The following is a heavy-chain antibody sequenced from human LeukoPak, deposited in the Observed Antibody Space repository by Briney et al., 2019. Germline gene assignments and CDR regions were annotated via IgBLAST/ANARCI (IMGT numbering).Heavy chain of an antibody. CDR1: GFAFSSYG. V-gene: IGHV3-30*18. CDR2: ISYDGSNK. J-gene: IGHJ6*02. CDR3: AKSVLWFGEYYYGMDV. Sequence: GGSLRLSCAASGFAFSSYGMHWVRQAPGKGLEWVAVISYDGSNKYYADSAKGRFTISRDNSKNTLYLQMNSLRAEDTAVYYCAKSVLWFGEYYYGMDVWGQGTTVTVSS. D-gene: IGHD3-10*01.